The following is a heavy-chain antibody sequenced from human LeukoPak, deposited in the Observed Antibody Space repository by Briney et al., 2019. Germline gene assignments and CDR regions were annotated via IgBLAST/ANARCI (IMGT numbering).Heavy chain of an antibody. CDR3: AGLRANSSSWYVAFDI. J-gene: IGHJ3*02. D-gene: IGHD6-13*01. V-gene: IGHV4-61*02. CDR2: IYTSGST. Sequence: NPSETLSLTCTVSGGSISSGSYYWSWIRQPAGKGLEWIGRIYTSGSTNYNPSLKSRVTISVDTSKNQFSLKLSSVTAADTAVYYCAGLRANSSSWYVAFDIWGQGTMVTVSS. CDR1: GGSISSGSYY.